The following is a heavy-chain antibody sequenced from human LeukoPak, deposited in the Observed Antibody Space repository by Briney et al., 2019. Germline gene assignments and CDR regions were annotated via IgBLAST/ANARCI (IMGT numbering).Heavy chain of an antibody. Sequence: ASVKVSCKASGHTFTVHYIHWVRQAPGQGLEWMGWIHPGTGDTNYAQRFQGRVTVTRDTSISTAYMELSRLRSDDTAVYYCATNGDYVSFDYWGQGTLVTVSS. V-gene: IGHV1-2*02. CDR1: GHTFTVHY. J-gene: IGHJ4*02. CDR2: IHPGTGDT. CDR3: ATNGDYVSFDY. D-gene: IGHD4-17*01.